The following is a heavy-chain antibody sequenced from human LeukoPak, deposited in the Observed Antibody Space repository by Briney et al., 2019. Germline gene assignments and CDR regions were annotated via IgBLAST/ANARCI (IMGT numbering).Heavy chain of an antibody. CDR1: GFAFSDYY. CDR2: ISSSGSTI. J-gene: IGHJ5*02. V-gene: IGHV3-11*04. CDR3: ARSYGDYSNWFDP. D-gene: IGHD4-17*01. Sequence: GGSLRLSCAASGFAFSDYYMSWIRQAPGKGLEWVSYISSSGSTICYADSVKGRFTISGDNAKNSLYLQMNSLRAEDTAVYYCARSYGDYSNWFDPWGQGTLVTVSS.